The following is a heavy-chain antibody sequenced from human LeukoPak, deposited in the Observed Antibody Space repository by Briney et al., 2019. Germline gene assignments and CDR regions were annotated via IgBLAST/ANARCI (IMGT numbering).Heavy chain of an antibody. J-gene: IGHJ4*02. V-gene: IGHV3-7*01. CDR3: ARGVLPGAIEWSLDY. CDR2: IKQDGSEK. Sequence: PGGSLRLSCAASGFSFSNYWMSWVRQAPGKGLEWVANIKQDGSEKFYVGSVRGRFTISRDKAKNSLYLQMNSLRAEDTAVYYCARGVLPGAIEWSLDYWGQGTLVTVSS. D-gene: IGHD2-2*02. CDR1: GFSFSNYW.